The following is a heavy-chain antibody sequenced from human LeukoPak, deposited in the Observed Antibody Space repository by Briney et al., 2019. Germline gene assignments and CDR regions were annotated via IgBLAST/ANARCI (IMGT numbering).Heavy chain of an antibody. J-gene: IGHJ2*01. V-gene: IGHV4-38-2*02. CDR2: IYHSGST. CDR1: GYSISGVYY. Sequence: SETLSLTCTVSGYSISGVYYWGWIRQPPGKGLEWIGSIYHSGSTYYSPSLKSRLTMSIDTSMHQFSLKLTSVTATDTAVYYCARALPTRYFDLWGRGTLVTVSS. CDR3: ARALPTRYFDL.